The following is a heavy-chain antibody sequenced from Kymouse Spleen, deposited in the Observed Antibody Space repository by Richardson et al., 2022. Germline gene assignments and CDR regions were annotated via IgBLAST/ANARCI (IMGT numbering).Heavy chain of an antibody. D-gene: IGHD1-26*01. CDR3: AKERKWELRGYYYGMDV. CDR2: ISYDGSNK. Sequence: QVQLVESGGGVVQPGRSLRLSCAASGFTFSSYGMHWVRQAPGKGLEWVAVISYDGSNKYYADSVKGRFTISRDNSKNTLYLQMNSLRAEDTAVYYCAKERKWELRGYYYGMDVWGQGTTVTVSS. V-gene: IGHV3-30*18. CDR1: GFTFSSYG. J-gene: IGHJ6*02.